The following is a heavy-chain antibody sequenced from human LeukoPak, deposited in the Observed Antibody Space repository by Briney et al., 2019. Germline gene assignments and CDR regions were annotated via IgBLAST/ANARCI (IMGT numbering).Heavy chain of an antibody. CDR2: INPNSGGT. Sequence: ASVRVSCKASGYTFTGYYMHWVRQAPGQVLEWMGWINPNSGGTNYAQKFQGRVTMTRDTSISTAYMELSRLRSDDTAVYYCARAGYYYDSSGAFDIWGQGTMVTVSS. CDR3: ARAGYYYDSSGAFDI. D-gene: IGHD3-22*01. CDR1: GYTFTGYY. V-gene: IGHV1-2*02. J-gene: IGHJ3*02.